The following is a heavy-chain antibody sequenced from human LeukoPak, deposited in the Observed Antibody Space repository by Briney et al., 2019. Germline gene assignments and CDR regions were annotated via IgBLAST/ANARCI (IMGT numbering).Heavy chain of an antibody. V-gene: IGHV4-30-2*01. CDR1: GGSISSGGYY. J-gene: IGHJ3*02. D-gene: IGHD3-3*01. CDR2: IYHSGST. Sequence: KASETLSLTCTVSGGSISSGGYYWSWIRQPPGKGLEWIGYIYHSGSTYYNPSLKSRLTISVDRSKNQFSLKLSSVTAADTAVYYCARDAYDDFRTGADKIDIWGQGTMVTVSS. CDR3: ARDAYDDFRTGADKIDI.